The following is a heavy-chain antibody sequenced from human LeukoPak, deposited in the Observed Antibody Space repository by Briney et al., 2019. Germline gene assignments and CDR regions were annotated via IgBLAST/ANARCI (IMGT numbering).Heavy chain of an antibody. D-gene: IGHD7-27*01. CDR1: GFTFSRYN. CDR3: ASGLGTFDY. Sequence: GGSLRLSCAASGFTFSRYNMNWVRQAPGKGLEWVSYISRGSSTIYYADSVKGRLTISRDNARNSLYLQMNSLRDEDTAVYYCASGLGTFDYWGQGTLVTVSS. CDR2: ISRGSSTI. V-gene: IGHV3-48*02. J-gene: IGHJ4*02.